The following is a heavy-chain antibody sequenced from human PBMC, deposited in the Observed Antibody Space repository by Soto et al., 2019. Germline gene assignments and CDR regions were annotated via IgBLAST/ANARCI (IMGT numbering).Heavy chain of an antibody. CDR2: ISAYNGNT. CDR1: VYTFTSYG. V-gene: IGHV1-18*01. J-gene: IGHJ5*02. CDR3: ARVLANYDSSGYYAPGWFDP. D-gene: IGHD3-22*01. Sequence: GASVKVSCKASVYTFTSYGISWVRQAHGQGLEWMGWISAYNGNTNYAQKLQGRVTMTTDTSTSTAYMELRSLRSDDTAVYYCARVLANYDSSGYYAPGWFDPWGQGTLVTVSS.